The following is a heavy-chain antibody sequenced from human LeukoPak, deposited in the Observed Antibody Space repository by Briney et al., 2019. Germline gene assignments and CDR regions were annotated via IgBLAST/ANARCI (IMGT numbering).Heavy chain of an antibody. J-gene: IGHJ6*02. CDR3: ARYGYCSGGSCYSSRGRYYYYYGMDV. CDR2: INHSGST. Sequence: PSETLFLTCAVYGGSFSGYYWSWIRQPPGKGLEWIGEINHSGSTNYNPSLKSRVTISVDTSKNQFSLKLSSVTAADTAVYYCARYGYCSGGSCYSSRGRYYYYYGMDVWGQGTTVTVSS. D-gene: IGHD2-15*01. CDR1: GGSFSGYY. V-gene: IGHV4-34*01.